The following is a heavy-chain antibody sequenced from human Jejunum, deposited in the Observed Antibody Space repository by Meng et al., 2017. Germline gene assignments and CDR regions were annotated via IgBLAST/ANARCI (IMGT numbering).Heavy chain of an antibody. D-gene: IGHD3-10*01. Sequence: LALQASGPGLVKPSETLSLPCPVSGASISTTNSSWGWIRQPPGKGLEWIGTMSYSGSTYFNPSLKSRITISTDTSKNQFSLKLNSVTAADTAVYYCARDEWFGRYWGVWFDPWGQGTLVTVSS. J-gene: IGHJ5*02. CDR1: GASISTTNSS. CDR2: MSYSGST. CDR3: ARDEWFGRYWGVWFDP. V-gene: IGHV4-39*07.